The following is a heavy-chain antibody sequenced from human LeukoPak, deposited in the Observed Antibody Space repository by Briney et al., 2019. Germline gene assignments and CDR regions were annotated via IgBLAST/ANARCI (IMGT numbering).Heavy chain of an antibody. CDR3: ARGRSGDWVLEWFFFDY. D-gene: IGHD3-3*01. J-gene: IGHJ4*02. CDR1: GGSFSGYY. Sequence: KPSETLSLTCAVYGGSFSGYYWNWIRQPPGKGLEWIGEINHSGSTNYNPSLKRRLTISVDTSKNHFSLKLSSVTAADTAVYYCARGRSGDWVLEWFFFDYWGQGTLVTVSS. CDR2: INHSGST. V-gene: IGHV4-34*01.